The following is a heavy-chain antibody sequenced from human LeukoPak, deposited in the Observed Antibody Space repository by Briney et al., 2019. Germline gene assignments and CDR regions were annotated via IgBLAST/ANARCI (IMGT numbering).Heavy chain of an antibody. CDR1: GYTFTGYY. V-gene: IGHV1-2*06. CDR3: ARVVGADY. Sequence: ASVTVSCKASGYTFTGYYMHWMRQPPGQGVEWMVRINSKSGDTNYAQKVQGRVGMTRETSISTAYMEVSRLRSGDAAVYYCARVVGADYWGQGTLVTVSS. J-gene: IGHJ4*02. CDR2: INSKSGDT. D-gene: IGHD1-26*01.